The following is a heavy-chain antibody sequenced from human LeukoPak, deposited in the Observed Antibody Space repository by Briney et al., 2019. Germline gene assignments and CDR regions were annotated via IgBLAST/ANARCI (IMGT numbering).Heavy chain of an antibody. J-gene: IGHJ5*02. CDR3: AKDRHERSSGSTLNWFDP. V-gene: IGHV3-23*01. CDR1: GFTFSNYA. CDR2: IGGAGGST. D-gene: IGHD3-22*01. Sequence: PGGSLRLSCAASGFTFSNYAMNWLRQAPGKGLEWVSAIGGAGGSTYYADSVKGRFTISRDNSKNTLYLQMNSLRAEDTAVYYCAKDRHERSSGSTLNWFDPWGQGTLVTVSS.